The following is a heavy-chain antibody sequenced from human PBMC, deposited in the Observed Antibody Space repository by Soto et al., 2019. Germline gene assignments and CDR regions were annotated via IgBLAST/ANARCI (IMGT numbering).Heavy chain of an antibody. CDR3: ARGVGGFGQWYAY. J-gene: IGHJ4*02. D-gene: IGHD3-10*01. CDR1: GGSFSGYY. Sequence: QVQLQQWGAGLLKPSETLSLTCAVYGGSFSGYYWSWIRQPPGKGLEWIGEINHSGSTNYNPSLKSRVAISVDTSKNQFSLKLSSVTAADTAVYYGARGVGGFGQWYAYWGQGTLVTVSS. CDR2: INHSGST. V-gene: IGHV4-34*01.